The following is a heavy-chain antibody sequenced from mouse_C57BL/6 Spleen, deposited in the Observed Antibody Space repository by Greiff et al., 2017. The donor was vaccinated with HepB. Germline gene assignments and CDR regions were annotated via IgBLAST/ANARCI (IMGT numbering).Heavy chain of an antibody. CDR2: IDPSDSYT. J-gene: IGHJ2*01. V-gene: IGHV1-50*01. CDR3: ASPAQSLDY. Sequence: VQLQQPGAELVKPGASVKLSCKASGYTFTSYWMQWVKQRPGQGLEWIGEIDPSDSYTNYNQKFKGKATLTVDTSSSTAYMQLSSLTPEDSAVYYCASPAQSLDYWGQGTTLTVSS. CDR1: GYTFTSYW. D-gene: IGHD3-2*02.